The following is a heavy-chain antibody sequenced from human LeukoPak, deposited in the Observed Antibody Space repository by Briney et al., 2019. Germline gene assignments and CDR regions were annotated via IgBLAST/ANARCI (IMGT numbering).Heavy chain of an antibody. J-gene: IGHJ4*02. CDR3: ARGFSGSYSDY. CDR2: IYSGGST. CDR1: GFTVSNNY. Sequence: GGSLRLSCAASGFTVSNNYMSWVRQAPGKGLEWVSVIYSGGSTYYADSVKGRFTISRDNSKNTLYLQMNSLRAEDTAVYYCARGFSGSYSDYWGQGTLVTVSS. V-gene: IGHV3-53*01. D-gene: IGHD1-26*01.